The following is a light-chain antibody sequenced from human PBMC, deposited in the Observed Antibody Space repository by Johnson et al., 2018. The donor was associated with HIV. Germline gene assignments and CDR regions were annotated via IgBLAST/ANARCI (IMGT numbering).Light chain of an antibody. J-gene: IGLJ1*01. CDR2: ENN. V-gene: IGLV1-51*02. CDR3: GTWDSSLSAYV. CDR1: SSDMGNYA. Sequence: QSVLTQPPSVSAAPGQKVTISCSGSSSDMGNYAVSWYQQLPGTAPKLLIYENNKRPSGIPDRFSASKSGTSATLGITGLQTGDEADYYCGTWDSSLSAYVCGTGTKVTVL.